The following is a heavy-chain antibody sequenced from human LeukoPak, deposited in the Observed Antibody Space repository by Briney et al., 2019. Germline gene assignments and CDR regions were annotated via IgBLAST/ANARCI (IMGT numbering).Heavy chain of an antibody. CDR2: FSYSGST. D-gene: IGHD5-12*01. CDR1: GGSIRTYY. V-gene: IGHV4-59*01. CDR3: ARTYSSSLVFDY. Sequence: SETLSLTCSVSGGSIRTYYWNWIRQPPGKGLEWIGYFSYSGSTDHNPSLKGRVTILGDTSKNQFSLKLSSVTAADTAFYYCARTYSSSLVFDYWGQGILVTVSS. J-gene: IGHJ4*02.